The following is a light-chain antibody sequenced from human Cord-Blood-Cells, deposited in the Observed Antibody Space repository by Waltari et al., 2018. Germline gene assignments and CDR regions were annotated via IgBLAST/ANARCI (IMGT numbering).Light chain of an antibody. CDR2: KAS. CDR1: QSISSW. Sequence: DIQMTQSPSTLSESVGDRVTITCRASQSISSWLAWYQQKPGKAPKLLIYKASSLESGFPSRFSGSGSGTEFTLTISSLQPDDFATYYCQQYNSYSTFGQGTRLEIK. V-gene: IGKV1-5*03. CDR3: QQYNSYST. J-gene: IGKJ5*01.